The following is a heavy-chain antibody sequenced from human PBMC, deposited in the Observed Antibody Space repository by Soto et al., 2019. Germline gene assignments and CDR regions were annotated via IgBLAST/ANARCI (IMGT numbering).Heavy chain of an antibody. J-gene: IGHJ6*02. CDR1: GFTFSTYV. CDR3: ASPATGDYYGSGRAYHYFRVDV. CDR2: ISFDGRSK. V-gene: IGHV3-30*03. Sequence: QVQLVESGGGVVQPGRSLRLSCAASGFTFSTYVMHWVRQAPGKGPEWVAVISFDGRSKDYADSVKGRFTISRDNSKNTLYLQMKSLRSEDTAVYCCASPATGDYYGSGRAYHYFRVDVWGQGTTVTVSS. D-gene: IGHD3-10*01.